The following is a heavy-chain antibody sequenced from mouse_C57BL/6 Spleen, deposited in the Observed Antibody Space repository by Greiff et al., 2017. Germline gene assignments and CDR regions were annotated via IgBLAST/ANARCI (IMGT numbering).Heavy chain of an antibody. V-gene: IGHV1-55*01. CDR1: GYTFTSYW. CDR2: IYPGSGST. J-gene: IGHJ2*01. Sequence: QVQLQQPGAELVKPGASVKMSCKASGYTFTSYWITWVKQRPGQGLEWIGDIYPGSGSTNYNEKFKSKATLTVATSSSTAYMQLSSLTSEDSAVYYCARGSDYYGSSYLYYFDYWGQGTTLTVSS. CDR3: ARGSDYYGSSYLYYFDY. D-gene: IGHD1-1*01.